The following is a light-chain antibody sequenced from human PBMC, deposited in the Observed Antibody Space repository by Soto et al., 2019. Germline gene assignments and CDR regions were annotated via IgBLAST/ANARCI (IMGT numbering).Light chain of an antibody. Sequence: EIVLTQSPGTLSLSPGERATLSCRASQSVSSSYLAWYQQKPGQAPRLLIYGASNRATGIPDRFSGSASGTDFTLTINRLEPEDFAVYYCQLYGISPHFGQGTRLE. V-gene: IGKV3-20*01. CDR3: QLYGISPH. J-gene: IGKJ5*01. CDR1: QSVSSSY. CDR2: GAS.